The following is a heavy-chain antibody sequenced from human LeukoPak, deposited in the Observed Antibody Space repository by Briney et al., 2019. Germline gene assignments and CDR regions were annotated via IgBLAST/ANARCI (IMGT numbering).Heavy chain of an antibody. CDR1: GVSISNYY. V-gene: IGHV4-4*07. Sequence: SETLSLTCTASGVSISNYYWSWIRQPAGKGLEWIGRIYTSGTTHYNPSLKSRVTMSVDTSKNQFSLNLSSVTAADTAVYYCARFSSIAEAFDYWGLGTLVTVSS. CDR3: ARFSSIAEAFDY. CDR2: IYTSGTT. D-gene: IGHD6-6*01. J-gene: IGHJ4*02.